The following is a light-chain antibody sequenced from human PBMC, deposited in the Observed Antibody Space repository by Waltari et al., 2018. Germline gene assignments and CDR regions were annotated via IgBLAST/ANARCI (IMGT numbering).Light chain of an antibody. Sequence: DIQMTQSPSTLSASVGDRVTITCRASQSISSWVAWYQHKPGKAPGLLIYKASSLKSGVPSRFSGSGSGTQFTLTISSLQPDDFATYYCQQYNSYSPRSFGQGTKVELK. J-gene: IGKJ2*01. CDR1: QSISSW. V-gene: IGKV1-5*03. CDR3: QQYNSYSPRS. CDR2: KAS.